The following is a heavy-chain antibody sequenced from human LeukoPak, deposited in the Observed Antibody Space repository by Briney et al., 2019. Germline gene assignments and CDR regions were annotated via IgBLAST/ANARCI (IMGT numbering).Heavy chain of an antibody. Sequence: GGSLRLSCAASGFTVSTNYMSWVRQAPGKGLEWVSVIYSGGSTYYADSVKGRFTISRDNSKNTLYLQMNSLRAEDTAVYYCAKKGADSSGYHFDYWGQGTLVTVSS. CDR1: GFTVSTNY. J-gene: IGHJ4*02. D-gene: IGHD3-22*01. CDR2: IYSGGST. CDR3: AKKGADSSGYHFDY. V-gene: IGHV3-53*01.